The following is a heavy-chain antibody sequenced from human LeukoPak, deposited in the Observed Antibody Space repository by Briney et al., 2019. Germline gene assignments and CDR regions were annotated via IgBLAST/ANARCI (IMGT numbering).Heavy chain of an antibody. CDR2: VYPSSGST. D-gene: IGHD5-24*01. Sequence: SETLSLTCTVSGVSITNYYWHWIRQPAGKGLEWIGRVYPSSGSTNYNPSPKSRVTISVDTSKNQFSLKLSSVTAADTAVYYCAGPGRWLQSWYYWGQGTLVTVSS. V-gene: IGHV4-4*07. J-gene: IGHJ4*02. CDR3: AGPGRWLQSWYY. CDR1: GVSITNYY.